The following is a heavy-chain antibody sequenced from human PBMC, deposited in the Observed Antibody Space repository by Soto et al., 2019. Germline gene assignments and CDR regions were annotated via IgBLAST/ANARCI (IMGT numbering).Heavy chain of an antibody. CDR3: AKDLRPGLIVPTKSGFDP. V-gene: IGHV3-23*01. CDR2: TSIGGNT. Sequence: GSLRLSCEASGFPFNTYAMTWFRQVPGMGLEWVSTTSIGGNTDFAESVRGRFTVSRDNSKNILYLQMTILRAEDAAIYFCAKDLRPGLIVPTKSGFDPWGQGTRVTVSS. J-gene: IGHJ5*02. CDR1: GFPFNTYA. D-gene: IGHD2-21*01.